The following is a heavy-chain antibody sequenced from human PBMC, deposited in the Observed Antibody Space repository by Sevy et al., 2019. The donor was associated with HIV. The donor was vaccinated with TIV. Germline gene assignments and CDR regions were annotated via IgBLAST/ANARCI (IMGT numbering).Heavy chain of an antibody. CDR2: IYYSGST. V-gene: IGHV4-31*03. J-gene: IGHJ4*02. D-gene: IGHD5-12*01. Sequence: SETLSLTCTVSGGSISSGGYYWSWIRQHPGKGLEWIGYIYYSGSTYYNPSLKCRVTISVDTSKNQFSLKMSSVTAADTAVYYCARGDGYNLDYWGQRTLVTVSS. CDR3: ARGDGYNLDY. CDR1: GGSISSGGYY.